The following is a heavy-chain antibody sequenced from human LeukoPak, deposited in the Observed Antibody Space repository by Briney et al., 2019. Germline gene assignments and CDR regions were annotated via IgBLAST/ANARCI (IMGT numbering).Heavy chain of an antibody. CDR2: ISSSGRTI. CDR3: ATVTYGRLDY. D-gene: IGHD3-10*01. V-gene: IGHV3-11*04. CDR1: GFTISDYY. J-gene: IGHJ4*02. Sequence: GGSLRLSCAASGFTISDYYMSWIRQAPGKGLEWVSYISSSGRTIYYAGSVKGRFTISRDNAKNSLYLQMNSLRVEDRAVYYCATVTYGRLDYWGQGTLVTVSS.